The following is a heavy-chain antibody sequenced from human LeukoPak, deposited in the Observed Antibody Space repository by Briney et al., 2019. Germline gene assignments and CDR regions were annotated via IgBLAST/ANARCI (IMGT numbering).Heavy chain of an antibody. D-gene: IGHD6-19*01. V-gene: IGHV3-23*01. CDR3: AKDLSSGWYPYYFDF. Sequence: PGRSLRLSCAASGFTFSNYAMNWVRQAPGKGLEWVSAISGSGAATFNADSVKGRFTISRDNSKNTLYLQMNSLRAEDTAVYYCAKDLSSGWYPYYFDFWGRGTLVTVSS. CDR2: ISGSGAAT. J-gene: IGHJ4*02. CDR1: GFTFSNYA.